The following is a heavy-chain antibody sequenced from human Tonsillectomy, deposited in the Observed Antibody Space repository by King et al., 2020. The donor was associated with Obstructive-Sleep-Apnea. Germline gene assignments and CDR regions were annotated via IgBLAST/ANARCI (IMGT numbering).Heavy chain of an antibody. J-gene: IGHJ1*01. CDR3: ARDSQAGLIPAAGRGYFQH. D-gene: IGHD6-13*01. CDR2: LSWNSGNI. CDR1: GFTFDDYG. V-gene: IGHV3-9*01. Sequence: EVQLVESGGGLVQPGRSLRLSCVASGFTFDDYGMHWVRQPPGKGLEWVSGLSWNSGNIGYADSVKGRFTISRDNAKNSLFLQMNSLRAEDTALYYCARDSQAGLIPAAGRGYFQHWGQGTLVTVSS.